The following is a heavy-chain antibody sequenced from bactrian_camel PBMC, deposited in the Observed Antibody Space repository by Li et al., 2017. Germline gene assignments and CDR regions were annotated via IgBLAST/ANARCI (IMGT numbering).Heavy chain of an antibody. Sequence: VQLVESGGGSVQAGGSLRLVCSANEYTYSENSMGWFRQAPGKQREGVAAFYAGDGNTYVADSVKGRFTISRDDAEKTVTLQMNSLKANDTALYYCAATSDGWFGFWEHWGKGTQVTVS. J-gene: IGHJ4*01. CDR3: AATSDGWFGFWEH. V-gene: IGHV3S54*01. CDR1: EYTYSENS. D-gene: IGHD5*01. CDR2: FYAGDGNT.